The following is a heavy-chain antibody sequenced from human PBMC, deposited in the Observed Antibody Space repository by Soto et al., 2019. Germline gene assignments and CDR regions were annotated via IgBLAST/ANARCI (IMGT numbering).Heavy chain of an antibody. V-gene: IGHV3-21*01. CDR2: ITTSGGSR. CDR1: GFSFGSYI. J-gene: IGHJ6*02. Sequence: GGSLRLSCAASGFSFGSYIMTWVRQAPGKGLEWISSITTSGGSRYYADPVRGRFTISRNNAKNSLYLGMNSLRADDTAVYYCARSITSGDVWGQGTTVTVSS. CDR3: ARSITSGDV. D-gene: IGHD2-2*01.